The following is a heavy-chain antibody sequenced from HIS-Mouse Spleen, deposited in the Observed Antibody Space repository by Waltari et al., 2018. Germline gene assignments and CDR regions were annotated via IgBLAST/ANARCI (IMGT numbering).Heavy chain of an antibody. CDR1: GYTFTSYD. CDR2: GNPNSDNT. V-gene: IGHV1-8*01. D-gene: IGHD4-4*01. Sequence: QVQLVQSGAEVKKPGASVKVSCKASGYTFTSYDINWVRQANGQGLEWMGWGNPNSDNTGYAQKFQGRVTMTRNTSISTAYMELSSLRSEDTAVYYCARGHDYSNYFDYWGQGTLVTVSS. CDR3: ARGHDYSNYFDY. J-gene: IGHJ4*02.